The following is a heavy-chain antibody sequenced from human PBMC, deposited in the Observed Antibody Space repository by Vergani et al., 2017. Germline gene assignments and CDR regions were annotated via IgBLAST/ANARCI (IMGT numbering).Heavy chain of an antibody. CDR3: ASRQGRVQGPEEY. CDR2: IKQDGSEK. D-gene: IGHD6-19*01. J-gene: IGHJ4*02. Sequence: VQLVESGGGLVQPGGSLRLSCAASGFTFSSYWMSWVRQAPGKGLEWVANIKQDGSEKYYVDSVKGRFTIARENAKNSLYQQMNSLRAEDTAVYYCASRQGRVQGPEEYWGQGTLVTVSS. V-gene: IGHV3-7*03. CDR1: GFTFSSYW.